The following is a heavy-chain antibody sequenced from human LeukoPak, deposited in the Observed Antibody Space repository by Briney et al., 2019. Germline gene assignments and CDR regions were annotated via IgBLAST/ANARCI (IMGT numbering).Heavy chain of an antibody. CDR2: ISSSSSYV. CDR1: GFTFSSYS. J-gene: IGHJ4*02. Sequence: GGSLRLSCAASGFTFSSYSMNWVRQAPGKGLEWVSSISSSSSYVYYADSVKGRFTISRDNAKHSLYLQMNSLRAEDTAVYYCARASCSGGSCQYYFDYWGQGTLVTVSS. CDR3: ARASCSGGSCQYYFDY. V-gene: IGHV3-21*01. D-gene: IGHD2-15*01.